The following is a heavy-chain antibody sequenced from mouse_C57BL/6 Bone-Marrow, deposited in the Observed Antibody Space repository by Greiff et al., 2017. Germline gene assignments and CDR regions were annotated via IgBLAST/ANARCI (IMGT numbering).Heavy chain of an antibody. CDR2: IYPRDGST. V-gene: IGHV1-85*01. D-gene: IGHD1-1*01. CDR1: GYTFTSYD. Sequence: VKVVESGPELVKPGASVKLSCKASGYTFTSYDINWVKQRPGQGLAWIGWIYPRDGSTKYNEKFKGKATLTVDTSSSTAYMELHSLTSEDSAVYFCARSPMTTVADYDYWGQGTTLTVSS. J-gene: IGHJ2*01. CDR3: ARSPMTTVADYDY.